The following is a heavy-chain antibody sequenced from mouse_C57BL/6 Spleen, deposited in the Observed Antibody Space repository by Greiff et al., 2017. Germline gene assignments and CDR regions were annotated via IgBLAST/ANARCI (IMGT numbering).Heavy chain of an antibody. Sequence: EVKVVESGGGLVKPGGSLKLSCAASGFTFSSYAMSWVRQTPEKRLEWVATISDGGSYTYYPDNVKGRFTISRDNAKNNLYLQMSHLKSEDTAMYYCARVGGKFIWGQGTLVTVSA. CDR3: ARVGGKFI. CDR1: GFTFSSYA. CDR2: ISDGGSYT. V-gene: IGHV5-4*03. J-gene: IGHJ3*01. D-gene: IGHD1-1*01.